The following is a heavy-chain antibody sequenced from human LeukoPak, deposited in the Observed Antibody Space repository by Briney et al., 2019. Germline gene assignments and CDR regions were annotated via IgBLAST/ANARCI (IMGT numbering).Heavy chain of an antibody. CDR2: ISGSGGST. CDR3: AKLFWDPSTVTHFDY. Sequence: PGGSLRLSCAASGFTVSSNYMSWVRQAPGKGLEWVSAISGSGGSTYYADSVKGRFTISRDNSKNTLYLQMNSLRAEDTAVYYCAKLFWDPSTVTHFDYWGQGTLVTVSS. V-gene: IGHV3-23*01. D-gene: IGHD4-17*01. CDR1: GFTVSSNY. J-gene: IGHJ4*02.